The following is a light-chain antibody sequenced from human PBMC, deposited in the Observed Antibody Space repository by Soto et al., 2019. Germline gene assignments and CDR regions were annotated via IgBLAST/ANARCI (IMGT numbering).Light chain of an antibody. CDR2: EVS. J-gene: IGLJ1*01. Sequence: QSVLTQPASVSGSPGQSITISCTGTSSDVGGYNYVSWYQQHPGKAPKLMIYEVSNRPSGVSNRFSGSKSGTTASLTISGLQAEDEAAYYCSSYTSSSTYVFGPGTKLTVL. CDR3: SSYTSSSTYV. CDR1: SSDVGGYNY. V-gene: IGLV2-14*01.